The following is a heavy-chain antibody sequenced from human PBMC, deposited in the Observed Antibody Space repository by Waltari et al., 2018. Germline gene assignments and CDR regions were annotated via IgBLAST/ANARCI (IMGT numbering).Heavy chain of an antibody. J-gene: IGHJ4*02. CDR3: ARDRGRGLYLDS. D-gene: IGHD2-15*01. CDR2: VHDSGKA. Sequence: QLQLRESGPGLVKPSGTLSLTCAVSGDSMSGPSWWSWVRQSPGKGLEWIGQVHDSGKANYNPSFASRVTVSRDRSNDQLSLRVTSATAADTAVYYCARDRGRGLYLDSWGPGILVTVSP. CDR1: GDSMSGPSW. V-gene: IGHV4-4*02.